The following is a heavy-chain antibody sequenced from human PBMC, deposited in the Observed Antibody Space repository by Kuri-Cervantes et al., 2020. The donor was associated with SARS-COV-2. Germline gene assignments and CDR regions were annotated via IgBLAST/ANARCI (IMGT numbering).Heavy chain of an antibody. CDR2: ISSSGSTI. CDR3: AGDAYCGGDCYWLAFDI. Sequence: GESLKISCAASGFTFSSYEMNWVRQAPGKGLEWVSYISSSGSTIYYADSVKGRFTISRDNAKNSLYLQMNSLRAEDTAVYYCAGDAYCGGDCYWLAFDIWGQGTMVTVSS. V-gene: IGHV3-48*03. CDR1: GFTFSSYE. D-gene: IGHD2-21*01. J-gene: IGHJ3*02.